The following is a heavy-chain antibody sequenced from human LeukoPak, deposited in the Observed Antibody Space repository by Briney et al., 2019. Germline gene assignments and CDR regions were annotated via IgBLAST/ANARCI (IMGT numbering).Heavy chain of an antibody. J-gene: IGHJ4*02. CDR1: GFTVSSNY. V-gene: IGHV3-53*01. D-gene: IGHD3-22*01. Sequence: GGSLRLSCATSGFTVSSNYMSWVRQAPGKGLEWVSVIYSGGSTYYADSVKGRFTISRDNSKNTLYLQMNSLRAEDTAVYYCSSGYYRYIDYWGQGTLVTVSS. CDR2: IYSGGST. CDR3: SSGYYRYIDY.